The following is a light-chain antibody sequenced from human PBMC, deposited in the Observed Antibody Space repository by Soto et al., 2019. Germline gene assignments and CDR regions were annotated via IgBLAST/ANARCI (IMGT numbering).Light chain of an antibody. Sequence: DIQLTQSPSFLSASVGDRVTITCRASQGISSYLAWYQQKPGKAPKLLIYAASTLQSGVPSRFSGSGSGTEFTLTISSLQPEDFATDCCQQLNSYPLTCGGGTKVEIK. CDR1: QGISSY. J-gene: IGKJ4*02. CDR3: QQLNSYPLT. V-gene: IGKV1-9*01. CDR2: AAS.